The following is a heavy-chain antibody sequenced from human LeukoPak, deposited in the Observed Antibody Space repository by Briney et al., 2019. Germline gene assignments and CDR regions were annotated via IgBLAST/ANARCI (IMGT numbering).Heavy chain of an antibody. D-gene: IGHD3-22*01. CDR3: ARALSLYYYDSSGYTEGDDY. CDR2: ISYDGSNK. V-gene: IGHV3-30-3*01. CDR1: GFTFSSYA. J-gene: IGHJ4*02. Sequence: GGSLRLSCAASGFTFSSYAMHWVRQAPSKGLEWVAVISYDGSNKYYADSVKGRFTISKDNSKNTLYLQMNSLRAEDTAVYYCARALSLYYYDSSGYTEGDDYWGQGTLVTVSS.